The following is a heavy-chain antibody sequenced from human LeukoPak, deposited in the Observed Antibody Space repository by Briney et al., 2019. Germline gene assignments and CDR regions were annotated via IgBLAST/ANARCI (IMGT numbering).Heavy chain of an antibody. CDR1: GGSISSYD. CDR2: IYYSGST. D-gene: IGHD3-10*02. V-gene: IGHV4-59*01. J-gene: IGHJ3*02. Sequence: KPSETLSLTCTVPGGSISSYDWSWFGRPPGKGRAWIGYIYYSGSTNYNPSLKSRVTISVDTSKNQFSLKLSSVTAADTAVYYCARDLSFVRGVPLAFDIWGQGTMVTVSS. CDR3: ARDLSFVRGVPLAFDI.